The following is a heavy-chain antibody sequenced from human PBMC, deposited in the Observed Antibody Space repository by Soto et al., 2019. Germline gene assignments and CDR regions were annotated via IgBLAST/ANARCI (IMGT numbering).Heavy chain of an antibody. J-gene: IGHJ4*02. V-gene: IGHV3-15*07. CDR3: TTNSRDVYGDYGIDY. CDR2: IKSKTDGGTT. Sequence: GGSLRLSCAASGFTFSNAWMNWVRQAPGKGLEWVGRIKSKTDGGTTDYAAPVKGRFTISREYSKNTLYLQMNSLKTEDTAVYYCTTNSRDVYGDYGIDYWGQGTLVTVSS. CDR1: GFTFSNAW. D-gene: IGHD4-17*01.